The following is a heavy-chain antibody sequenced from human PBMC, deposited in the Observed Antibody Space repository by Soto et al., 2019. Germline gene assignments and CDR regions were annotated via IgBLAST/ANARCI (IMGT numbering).Heavy chain of an antibody. CDR1: GGSFSGYN. CDR2: INHSGST. Sequence: ETLSLTCAVYGGSFSGYNWSWIRQPPGKGLEWIGEINHSGSTNYNPSLKSRVTISVDTSKNQFSLKLSSVTAADTAVYYCSRGYPKYHGSGSYYRPFDYWGQGTLVTVSS. CDR3: SRGYPKYHGSGSYYRPFDY. J-gene: IGHJ4*02. D-gene: IGHD3-10*01. V-gene: IGHV4-34*01.